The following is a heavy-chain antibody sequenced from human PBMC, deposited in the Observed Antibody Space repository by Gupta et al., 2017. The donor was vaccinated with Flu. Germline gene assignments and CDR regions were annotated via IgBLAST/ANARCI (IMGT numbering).Heavy chain of an antibody. Sequence: QVQLVQSGAEVTKPGSSVKVSCKASGDTFPHFAITWVRQAPGQGLEWMGGIIPMFKTANYAQKFQGRVTITADEFTGTAYMELSSLRSEDTAVYYCARHRNYYYYYGMDVWGQGTTVTVSS. CDR3: ARHRNYYYYYGMDV. CDR1: GDTFPHFA. CDR2: IIPMFKTA. V-gene: IGHV1-69*01. J-gene: IGHJ6*02.